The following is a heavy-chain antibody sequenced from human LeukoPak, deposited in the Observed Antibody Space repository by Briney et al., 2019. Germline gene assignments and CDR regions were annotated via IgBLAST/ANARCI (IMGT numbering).Heavy chain of an antibody. CDR3: AGASYDSSGVH. J-gene: IGHJ4*02. Sequence: PSETLSLTCTVSAGSISSYYWSWIRQPPGKGLEWIGYIYYSGSTNYNPSLTSRVTISVDTFKNQFSLKLSSVTAADTAVYYCAGASYDSSGVHWGQGTLVTVSS. D-gene: IGHD3-22*01. CDR2: IYYSGST. V-gene: IGHV4-59*01. CDR1: AGSISSYY.